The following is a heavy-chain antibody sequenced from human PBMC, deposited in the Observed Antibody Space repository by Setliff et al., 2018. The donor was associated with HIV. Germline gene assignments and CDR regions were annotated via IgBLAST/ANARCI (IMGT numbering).Heavy chain of an antibody. V-gene: IGHV3-23*01. Sequence: QPGGSLRLSCAASGFTFSSYAMAWVRQAPGKGLEWVSTISATGDTPFYANSVKGRLTISRDNSKNTLYLQMNSLRAEDTAVYYCAKDSGNSGWYLDYWGQGILVTVSS. CDR3: AKDSGNSGWYLDY. J-gene: IGHJ4*02. CDR1: GFTFSSYA. D-gene: IGHD6-19*01. CDR2: ISATGDTP.